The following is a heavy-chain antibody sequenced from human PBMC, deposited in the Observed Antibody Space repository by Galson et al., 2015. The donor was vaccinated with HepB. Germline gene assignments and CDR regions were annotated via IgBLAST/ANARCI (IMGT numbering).Heavy chain of an antibody. Sequence: SVKVSCKASGYTFTSYGISWVRQAPGQGLEWMGWISAYNGNTNYAQKLQGRVTMTTDTSTSTAYMELRSLRSDDTAVYYCARVDKYCSSTSCSKRPLDYWGQGTLVTVSS. CDR3: ARVDKYCSSTSCSKRPLDY. J-gene: IGHJ4*02. V-gene: IGHV1-18*01. CDR2: ISAYNGNT. D-gene: IGHD2-2*01. CDR1: GYTFTSYG.